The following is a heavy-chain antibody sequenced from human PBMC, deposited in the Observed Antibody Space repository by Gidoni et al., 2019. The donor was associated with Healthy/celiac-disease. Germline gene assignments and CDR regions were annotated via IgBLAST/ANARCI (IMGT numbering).Heavy chain of an antibody. Sequence: QVQLQESGPGLVKPSETLSLTCPVSGGPISSYYWSWLREPAGKGLEGIGRIYTSGRTNYNPSLKRRVTMSVDTSKNQFSLKLSSVTAADTAVYYCARDGPGDSSGYPLDYWGQGTLVTVSS. V-gene: IGHV4-4*07. J-gene: IGHJ4*02. CDR1: GGPISSYY. CDR3: ARDGPGDSSGYPLDY. D-gene: IGHD3-22*01. CDR2: IYTSGRT.